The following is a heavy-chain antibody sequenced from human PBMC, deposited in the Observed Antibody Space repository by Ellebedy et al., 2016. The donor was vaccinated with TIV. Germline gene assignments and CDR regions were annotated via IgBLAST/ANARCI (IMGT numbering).Heavy chain of an antibody. V-gene: IGHV1-69*04. CDR1: GGTFSNYA. J-gene: IGHJ4*02. CDR3: ATDWVGGRRSDFNY. Sequence: ASVKVSCKASGGTFSNYAITWVRQAPGQGLECMGRIIPIIGMTNYAQKFQGRVTITADKSTSTAYMELSSLRSEDTAVYYCATDWVGGRRSDFNYWGQGTLVTVSS. D-gene: IGHD6-19*01. CDR2: IIPIIGMT.